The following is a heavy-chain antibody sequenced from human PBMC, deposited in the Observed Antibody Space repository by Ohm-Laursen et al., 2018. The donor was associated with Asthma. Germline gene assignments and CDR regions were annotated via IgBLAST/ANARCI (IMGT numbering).Heavy chain of an antibody. Sequence: SLRLSCAASGFTFSRYTMSWVRQAPGKGLEWVASISTASSFIYYADSVRGRFTTSRDNAKNSVYLQMDSLRAEDTAVYYCARDVKGSMDMWGQGTRVTVSS. CDR1: GFTFSRYT. J-gene: IGHJ4*02. D-gene: IGHD1-26*01. CDR2: ISTASSFI. CDR3: ARDVKGSMDM. V-gene: IGHV3-21*04.